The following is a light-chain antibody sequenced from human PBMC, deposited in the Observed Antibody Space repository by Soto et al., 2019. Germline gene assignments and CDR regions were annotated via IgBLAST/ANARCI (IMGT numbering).Light chain of an antibody. J-gene: IGKJ4*01. CDR3: QQYSNWPPRLT. V-gene: IGKV3-15*01. CDR2: GAS. Sequence: IVMTQSPATLSVSTGERATLSCRAGQNIHTNLAWYQQKPGQAPRLLIYGASTRATDIPARFSGSGSGTEFTLTISGLQSADSAVYYCQQYSNWPPRLTFGGGTKV. CDR1: QNIHTN.